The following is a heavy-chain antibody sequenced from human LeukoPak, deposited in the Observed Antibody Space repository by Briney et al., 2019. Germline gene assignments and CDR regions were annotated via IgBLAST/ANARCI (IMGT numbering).Heavy chain of an antibody. CDR2: ISAYNGNT. Sequence: ASVKVSCKASGHTFTSYGISWVRQAPGQGVEWMGWISAYNGNTNYAQKLQGRVTMITDTSTSTAYMELRSLRSDDTAVYYCARADYYDSSGYYYGWDYWGQGTLVTVSS. CDR1: GHTFTSYG. V-gene: IGHV1-18*01. CDR3: ARADYYDSSGYYYGWDY. J-gene: IGHJ4*02. D-gene: IGHD3-22*01.